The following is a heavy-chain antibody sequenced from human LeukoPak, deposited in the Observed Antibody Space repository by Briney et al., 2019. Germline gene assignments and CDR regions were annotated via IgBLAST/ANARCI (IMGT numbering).Heavy chain of an antibody. CDR1: GGSFSGYY. D-gene: IGHD1-26*01. CDR2: IYTSGST. J-gene: IGHJ4*02. V-gene: IGHV4-59*10. Sequence: SETLSLTCAVYGGSFSGYYWSWIRQPAGKGLEWIGRIYTSGSTNYNPSLKSRVTMSVDTSKNQFSLKLSSVTAADTAVYYCATESGSSRGYFDYWGQGTLVTVS. CDR3: ATESGSSRGYFDY.